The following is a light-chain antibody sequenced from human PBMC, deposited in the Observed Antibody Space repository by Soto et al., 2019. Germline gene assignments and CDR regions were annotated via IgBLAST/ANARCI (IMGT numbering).Light chain of an antibody. J-gene: IGKJ3*01. CDR2: WAS. V-gene: IGKV4-1*01. CDR3: QQYYSTPRS. CDR1: QNLLYSSDNKNY. Sequence: DIVMTQSPDSLAVSLGERATINCRSSQNLLYSSDNKNYLAWFQQKPGQPPKLLLYWASTRESGVPDRFTGSGSGTDFTLTISSLQAEDVAVYYCQQYYSTPRSFGPGTKVNIK.